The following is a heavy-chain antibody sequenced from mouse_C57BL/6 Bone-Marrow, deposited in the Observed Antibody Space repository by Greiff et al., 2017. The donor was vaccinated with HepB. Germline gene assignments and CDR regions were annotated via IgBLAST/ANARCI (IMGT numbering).Heavy chain of an antibody. CDR2: IDPSDSYT. D-gene: IGHD2-4*01. CDR3: ARPYDYDPAWFAY. V-gene: IGHV1-69*02. CDR1: GYTFTSYW. Sequence: QVQLQQPGAELVKPGASVKVSCKASGYTFTSYWMHWVKQRPGQGLEWIGEIDPSDSYTNYNQKFKGKATLTVDTSSSTAYMQLSSLTSEDSAVYYCARPYDYDPAWFAYWGQGTLVTVSA. J-gene: IGHJ3*01.